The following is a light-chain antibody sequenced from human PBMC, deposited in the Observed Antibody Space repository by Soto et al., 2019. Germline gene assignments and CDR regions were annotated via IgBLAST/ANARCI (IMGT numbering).Light chain of an antibody. CDR2: SAS. CDR1: QSIGDS. CDR3: QQSYSIPIT. J-gene: IGKJ5*01. V-gene: IGKV1-39*01. Sequence: DLPMTQSPSSLSASVGDRVTITCRASQSIGDSLHWYQQIPGKAPYLLIYSASTLETGFPPRFRGSGSATDITVTISSLQTENVATYDCQQSYSIPITCSRGTRLDIK.